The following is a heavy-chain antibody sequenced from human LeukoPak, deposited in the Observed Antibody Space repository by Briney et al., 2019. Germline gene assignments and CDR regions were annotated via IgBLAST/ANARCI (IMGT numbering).Heavy chain of an antibody. J-gene: IGHJ5*01. CDR1: GGSISSYY. CDR3: ARRVGFYGSGSLNYFDP. Sequence: PSETLSLTCTVSGGSISSYYWSWIRQPPGKGLEWIGSIFRTGSTYYSASLKSRVSISVDTSKNHIALKLTSVTASDTAVYFCARRVGFYGSGSLNYFDPWGQGILVSVS. CDR2: IFRTGST. V-gene: IGHV4-59*05. D-gene: IGHD3-10*01.